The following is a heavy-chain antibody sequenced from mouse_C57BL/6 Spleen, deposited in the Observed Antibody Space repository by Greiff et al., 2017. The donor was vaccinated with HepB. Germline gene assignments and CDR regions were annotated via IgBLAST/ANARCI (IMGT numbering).Heavy chain of an antibody. Sequence: VKLVESGPELVKPGASVKISCKASGYAFSSSWMNWVKQRPGKGLEWIGGIYPGDGDTNYNGMFKGKATLTADKSSSTAYMQLSSLTSEDSAVYFCARSGYSNSLYAMDYWGQGTSVTVSS. V-gene: IGHV1-82*01. CDR3: ARSGYSNSLYAMDY. J-gene: IGHJ4*01. D-gene: IGHD2-5*01. CDR1: GYAFSSSW. CDR2: IYPGDGDT.